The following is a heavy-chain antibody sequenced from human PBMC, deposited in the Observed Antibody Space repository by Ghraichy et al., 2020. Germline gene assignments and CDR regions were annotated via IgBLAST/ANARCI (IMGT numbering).Heavy chain of an antibody. V-gene: IGHV3-21*06. D-gene: IGHD5-18*01. Sequence: GGSLRLSCAASGFTFSIYSMVWVRQAPGKGLEWISFINANSNSIYIADSVQGRFTISRDNARNSLYLQMDSLSAGDTAVYYCARHEDTSVVNRWFGPWGQGTLVTVSS. CDR2: INANSNSI. CDR1: GFTFSIYS. CDR3: ARHEDTSVVNRWFGP. J-gene: IGHJ5*02.